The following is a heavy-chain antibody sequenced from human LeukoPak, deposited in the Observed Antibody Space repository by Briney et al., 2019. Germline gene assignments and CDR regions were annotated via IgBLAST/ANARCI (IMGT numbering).Heavy chain of an antibody. V-gene: IGHV4-4*07. CDR1: GGSISSYY. J-gene: IGHJ6*03. Sequence: SETLSLTCTVSGGSISSYYWSWIRQPAGKGLEWIGRIYTSGSTNYNPSLKSRVTISVDTSKNQFSLKLSSVTAADTAVYYCARVFEYYDFWSGYTHFYMDVWGKGTTVTVSS. D-gene: IGHD3-3*01. CDR3: ARVFEYYDFWSGYTHFYMDV. CDR2: IYTSGST.